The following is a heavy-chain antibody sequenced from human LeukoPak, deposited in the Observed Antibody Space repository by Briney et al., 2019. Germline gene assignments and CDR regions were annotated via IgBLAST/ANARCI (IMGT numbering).Heavy chain of an antibody. Sequence: SQTLSLTCTVSGVSISSGDYYWSWIRQPPGKGLEWIGYIYYSGSTYYNPSLKSRVTISVDTSKNQFSLKLSSVTAADTAVYYCARQVYCSGGSCYSDWFDPWGQGTLVTVSS. V-gene: IGHV4-30-4*08. CDR3: ARQVYCSGGSCYSDWFDP. CDR2: IYYSGST. D-gene: IGHD2-15*01. CDR1: GVSISSGDYY. J-gene: IGHJ5*02.